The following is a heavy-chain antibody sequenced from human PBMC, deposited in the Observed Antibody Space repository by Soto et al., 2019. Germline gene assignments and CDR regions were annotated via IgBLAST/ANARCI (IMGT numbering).Heavy chain of an antibody. CDR2: ISTNGGST. Sequence: EVQLVESGGGLVQPGGSLRLSCSASGFTFSNYAMHWVRQAPGKGLEYVSGISTNGGSTYYADSVKGRFTISRDNSKNTLYLQMSSLRAEDTAVYYCVRELYEERPFDYCGQGTLVTVSS. V-gene: IGHV3-64D*06. CDR3: VRELYEERPFDY. CDR1: GFTFSNYA. D-gene: IGHD2-15*01. J-gene: IGHJ4*02.